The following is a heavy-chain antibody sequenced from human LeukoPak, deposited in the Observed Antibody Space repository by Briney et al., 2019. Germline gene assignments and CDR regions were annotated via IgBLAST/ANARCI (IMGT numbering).Heavy chain of an antibody. Sequence: SETLSLTCGGSGGSISTTNWWTWVRQPPGEGLEWIGEVHLSGRTHYNPSLESRVTMSVDMSENHISLRLTSVTAADTAVYYCAREGGPYRPLDYSGQGTLVTVSS. CDR2: VHLSGRT. CDR1: GGSISTTNW. V-gene: IGHV4-4*02. CDR3: AREGGPYRPLDY. J-gene: IGHJ4*02.